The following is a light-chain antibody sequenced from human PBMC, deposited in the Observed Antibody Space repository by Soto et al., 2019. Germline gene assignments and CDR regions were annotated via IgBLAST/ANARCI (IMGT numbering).Light chain of an antibody. Sequence: ELTQPSSVSVSPGQTARITCSGHILAKKYARWFQQKAGQAPLLVIYKDSERPSRISERFSGSSSGTTVTLTISGARFEDEADYYCYSADDNNWVFGGGTKLTVL. CDR1: ILAKKY. CDR2: KDS. CDR3: YSADDNNWV. V-gene: IGLV3-27*01. J-gene: IGLJ3*02.